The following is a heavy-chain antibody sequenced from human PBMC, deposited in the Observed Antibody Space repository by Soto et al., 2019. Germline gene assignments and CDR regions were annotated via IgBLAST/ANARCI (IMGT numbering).Heavy chain of an antibody. CDR2: ISSSSSTI. CDR3: ARESGAGSSTVTLNWFDP. V-gene: IGHV3-48*01. D-gene: IGHD4-17*01. Sequence: EVQLVESGGGLVQPGGSLRLSCAASGFTFSSYSMNWVRQAPGKGLEWVSYISSSSSTIYYADSVNGRFTISRDNAKNSLYLQMNSLRAEDTAVYYCARESGAGSSTVTLNWFDPWGQGTLVTVSS. J-gene: IGHJ5*02. CDR1: GFTFSSYS.